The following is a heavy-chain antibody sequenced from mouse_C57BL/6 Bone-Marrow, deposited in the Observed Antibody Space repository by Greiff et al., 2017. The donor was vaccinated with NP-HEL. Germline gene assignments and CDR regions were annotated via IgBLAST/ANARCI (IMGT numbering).Heavy chain of an antibody. CDR3: ARDLGLRRDYAMDY. CDR2: INPYNGGT. Sequence: VHVKQSGPVLVKPGASVKMSCKASGYTFTDYYMNWVKQSHGKSLEWIGVINPYNGGTSYNQKFKGKATLTVDKSSSTAYMELNSLTSEDSAVYYCARDLGLRRDYAMDYWGQGTSVTVSS. J-gene: IGHJ4*01. D-gene: IGHD2-4*01. V-gene: IGHV1-19*01. CDR1: GYTFTDYY.